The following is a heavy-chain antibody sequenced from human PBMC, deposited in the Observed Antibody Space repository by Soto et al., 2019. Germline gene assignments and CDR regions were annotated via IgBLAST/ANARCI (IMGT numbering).Heavy chain of an antibody. Sequence: SVKVSCKASGGTFSSYAISWVRQAPGQGLEWMGGIIPIFGTANYAQKFQGRVTITADKSTSTAYMELSSLRSEDTAVYYCARGIVVVPAAIGDYGMDVWGQGTTVTV. CDR2: IIPIFGTA. V-gene: IGHV1-69*06. J-gene: IGHJ6*02. CDR1: GGTFSSYA. CDR3: ARGIVVVPAAIGDYGMDV. D-gene: IGHD2-2*01.